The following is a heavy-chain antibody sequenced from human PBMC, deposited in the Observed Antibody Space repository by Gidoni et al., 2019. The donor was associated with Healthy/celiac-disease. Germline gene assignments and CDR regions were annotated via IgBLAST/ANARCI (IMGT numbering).Heavy chain of an antibody. D-gene: IGHD2-21*02. CDR2: IYTSGST. CDR3: AREGIVVVTAIHSRLNWYFDL. J-gene: IGHJ2*01. Sequence: QVQLQESGPGLVKPSQTLSLTCTVSGGSISSGSYYWSWIRQPAGKGLEWIGRIYTSGSTTYNPSLKSRVTISVDTSKNQFSLKLSSVTAADTAVYYCAREGIVVVTAIHSRLNWYFDLWGRGTLVTVSS. CDR1: GGSISSGSYY. V-gene: IGHV4-61*02.